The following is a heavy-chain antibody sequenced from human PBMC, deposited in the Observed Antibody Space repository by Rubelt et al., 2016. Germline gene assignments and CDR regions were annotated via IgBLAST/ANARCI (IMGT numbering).Heavy chain of an antibody. V-gene: IGHV4-61*05. D-gene: IGHD3-3*01. Sequence: QLQLQESGPGLVKPSETLSLTCTVSGGSISSSTHFWGWIRQPPGKGLEWLGYIYYSRSTNYNPSLKSRVTISVDTSKNQFSLKVSSVTAADTAVYYCARQSGNSRFDYWGQGTLVTVSS. CDR2: IYYSRST. CDR1: GGSISSSTHF. CDR3: ARQSGNSRFDY. J-gene: IGHJ4*02.